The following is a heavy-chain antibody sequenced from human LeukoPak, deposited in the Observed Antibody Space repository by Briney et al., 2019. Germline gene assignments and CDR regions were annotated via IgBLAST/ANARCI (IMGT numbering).Heavy chain of an antibody. V-gene: IGHV1-69*05. D-gene: IGHD3-3*01. CDR3: ASNDFWSGYYRGRYYYMDV. J-gene: IGHJ6*03. CDR2: IIPIFGTA. Sequence: SVKVSCKASGGTFSSYAISWVRQAPGQGLEWRGGIIPIFGTANYAQKFQGRVTITTDESTSTAYMELSSLRSEDTAVYYCASNDFWSGYYRGRYYYMDVWGKGTTVTVSS. CDR1: GGTFSSYA.